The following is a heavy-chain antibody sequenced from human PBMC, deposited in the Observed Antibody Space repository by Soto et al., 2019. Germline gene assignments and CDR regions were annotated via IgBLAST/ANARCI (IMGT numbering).Heavy chain of an antibody. Sequence: GGSLRLSCAASGFTFSSYAMSWVRQAPGKGLEWVSAISGSGGSTYYADSVKGRFTISRDNSKNTLYLQMNSLRAEDTAVYYCARNPPSTTDYYGLDVWGQGTTVTVSS. V-gene: IGHV3-23*01. CDR1: GFTFSSYA. CDR3: ARNPPSTTDYYGLDV. CDR2: ISGSGGST. J-gene: IGHJ6*02. D-gene: IGHD4-17*01.